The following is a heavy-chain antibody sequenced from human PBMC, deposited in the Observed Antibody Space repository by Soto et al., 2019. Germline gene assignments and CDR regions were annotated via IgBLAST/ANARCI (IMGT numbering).Heavy chain of an antibody. V-gene: IGHV1-18*01. J-gene: IGHJ4*02. Sequence: ASVKVSCKASGYTFTSYGISWVRQAPGQGLEWMGWIRAYNGNTNYAQKLQGRVTMTTDTSTSTAYMELRSLRSDDTAVYYCARSIVVVTALDYWGQGTLVTVSS. CDR1: GYTFTSYG. CDR2: IRAYNGNT. CDR3: ARSIVVVTALDY. D-gene: IGHD2-21*02.